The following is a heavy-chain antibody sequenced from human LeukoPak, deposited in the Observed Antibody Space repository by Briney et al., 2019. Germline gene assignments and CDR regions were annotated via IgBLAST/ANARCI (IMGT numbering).Heavy chain of an antibody. Sequence: GGSLRLSCAASGFTIITYSMNWVRQAPGKGLEWVSYISSGSTTIYYADSVKGRFTISRDNAKNSLYLQMNSLRAEDTAVYYCARSHTYCSSTSCYPDYWGQGTLVTVSS. D-gene: IGHD2-2*01. J-gene: IGHJ4*02. V-gene: IGHV3-48*04. CDR3: ARSHTYCSSTSCYPDY. CDR1: GFTIITYS. CDR2: ISSGSTTI.